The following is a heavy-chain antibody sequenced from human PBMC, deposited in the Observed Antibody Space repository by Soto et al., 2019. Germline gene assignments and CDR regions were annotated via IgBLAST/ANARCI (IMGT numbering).Heavy chain of an antibody. CDR1: GYTFTSYY. J-gene: IGHJ3*02. V-gene: IGHV1-18*04. CDR2: ISAYNGNT. D-gene: IGHD1-20*01. CDR3: ARDPRITGTDAFDI. Sequence: ASVKVSCKASGYTFTSYYMHWVRQAPGQGLEWMGWISAYNGNTNYAQKLQGRVTMTTDTSTSTAYMELRSLRSDDTAVYYCARDPRITGTDAFDIWGQGTMVTVSS.